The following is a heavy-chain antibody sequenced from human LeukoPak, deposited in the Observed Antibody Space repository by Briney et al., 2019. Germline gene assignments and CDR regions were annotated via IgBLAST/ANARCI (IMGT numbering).Heavy chain of an antibody. Sequence: GGSLRLSCAASGFTLSSYWMHWVRQTPGKGLAWVSRINSDGSSTSYADSVKGRFTISRDNAKNTLYLQMNSLRAEDTAVYYCASHGIAVAGRPFDYWGQGTLVTVSS. D-gene: IGHD6-19*01. J-gene: IGHJ4*02. CDR1: GFTLSSYW. V-gene: IGHV3-74*01. CDR3: ASHGIAVAGRPFDY. CDR2: INSDGSST.